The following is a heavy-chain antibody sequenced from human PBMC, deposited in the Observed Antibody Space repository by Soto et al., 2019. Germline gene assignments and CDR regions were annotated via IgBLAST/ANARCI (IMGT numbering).Heavy chain of an antibody. V-gene: IGHV5-51*01. CDR1: GYSFTSYW. D-gene: IGHD6-6*01. J-gene: IGHJ6*02. CDR2: IYPGDSDT. Sequence: PGESLKISCKGSGYSFTSYWIGWVRQMPGKGLEWMGIIYPGDSDTRYSPSFQGQVTISADKSISTAYLQWSSLKASDTAMYYCARVSKLVAPKDGKSAYFYAMDVWGPGTTVTSP. CDR3: ARVSKLVAPKDGKSAYFYAMDV.